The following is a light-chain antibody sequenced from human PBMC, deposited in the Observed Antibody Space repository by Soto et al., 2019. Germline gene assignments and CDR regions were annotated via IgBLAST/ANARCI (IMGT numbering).Light chain of an antibody. J-gene: IGKJ5*01. CDR1: QTIRKS. CDR2: GAS. Sequence: DIQMTQSPSSLSASVGDTISITCRSFQTIRKSLNWYQQRPGKAPKLLIFGASILQSGVPSRFSGSGSGTDFTLTISNLQPEDFAGYYCQQTYSSPITFGQGTRLEIK. V-gene: IGKV1-39*01. CDR3: QQTYSSPIT.